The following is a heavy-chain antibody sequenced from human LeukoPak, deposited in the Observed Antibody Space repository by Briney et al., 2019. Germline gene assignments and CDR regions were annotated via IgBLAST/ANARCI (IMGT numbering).Heavy chain of an antibody. CDR3: ARDSGNYLDAFDI. D-gene: IGHD1-7*01. CDR1: GFTFSSYA. V-gene: IGHV3-64*01. CDR2: ISSNGGST. J-gene: IGHJ3*02. Sequence: GGSLRLSCAASGFTFSSYAMHWVRQAPGKGLEYVSAISSNGGSTYYANSVKGRFTISRDNSKNTLYLQMGSLRAEDTAVYYCARDSGNYLDAFDIWGQGTMVTVSS.